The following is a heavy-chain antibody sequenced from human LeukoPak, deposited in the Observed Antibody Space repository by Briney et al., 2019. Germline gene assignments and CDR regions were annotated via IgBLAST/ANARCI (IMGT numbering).Heavy chain of an antibody. CDR1: GGTFSSYA. V-gene: IGHV1-18*01. CDR2: INPYNGNT. D-gene: IGHD1-26*01. J-gene: IGHJ4*02. CDR3: ARDRQGGY. Sequence: GASVKVSCKASGGTFSSYAITWVRQAPGQGLEWMGWINPYNGNTNYAQKLQDRVIMTTDTSTSTAYMELRNLIYDDTAVYYCARDRQGGYWGQGTPVIVST.